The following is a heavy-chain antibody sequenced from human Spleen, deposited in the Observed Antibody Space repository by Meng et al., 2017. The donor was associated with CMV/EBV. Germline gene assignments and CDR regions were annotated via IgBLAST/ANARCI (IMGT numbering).Heavy chain of an antibody. V-gene: IGHV3-53*05. CDR2: IYSGGST. CDR3: AKWGPSSGWYAPDS. CDR1: GFIVSSNY. D-gene: IGHD6-19*01. J-gene: IGHJ4*02. Sequence: GESLKISCAASGFIVSSNYMSWVRQAPGKGLEWVSVIYSGGSTYYADSVKGRFTISRDNSKNTLYLQMNSLRAEDTAVYYCAKWGPSSGWYAPDSWGQGTLVTVSS.